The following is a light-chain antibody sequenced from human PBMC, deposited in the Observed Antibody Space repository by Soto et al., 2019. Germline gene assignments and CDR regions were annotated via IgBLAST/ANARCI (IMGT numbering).Light chain of an antibody. CDR3: SSYTSSSTLEKV. J-gene: IGLJ1*01. CDR2: SNH. CDR1: SSNIGSNT. Sequence: QAVLTQPPSASGTPGQRVTISCSGSSSNIGSNTVNWYQQLPGTAPKLLMYSNHQRPSGVPDRFSGSKSGNTASLTISGLQAEDEADYYCSSYTSSSTLEKVFGTGTKVTVL. V-gene: IGLV1-44*01.